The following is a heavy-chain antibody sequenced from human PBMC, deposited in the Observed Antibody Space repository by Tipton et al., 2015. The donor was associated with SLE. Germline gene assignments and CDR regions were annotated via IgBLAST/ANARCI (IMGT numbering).Heavy chain of an antibody. Sequence: SLRLSCAASGFTFSGSAMHWVRQASGNGIEWVGRIKSTANSYATAYAASVKGRFTISRDDSKNTAYLQMNSLKTEDTAVYYCTRQDSSSWLAYWGQGTLVTVSS. D-gene: IGHD6-13*01. J-gene: IGHJ4*02. CDR2: IKSTANSYAT. CDR3: TRQDSSSWLAY. V-gene: IGHV3-73*01. CDR1: GFTFSGSA.